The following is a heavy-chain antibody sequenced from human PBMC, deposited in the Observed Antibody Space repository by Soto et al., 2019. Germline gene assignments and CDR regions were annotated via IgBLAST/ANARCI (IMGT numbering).Heavy chain of an antibody. CDR3: ARSQGSSTSLEIYYYYYYGMDV. Sequence: QVPLVQSGAEVKKPGSSVKVSCKASGGTFGSYAISWVRQAPGQGLEWMGGIIPIPGTANYAQKFQGRVTIAADESTSTAYMELSSLRSEDTAVYYCARSQGSSTSLEIYYYYYYGMDVWGQETTVTVSS. D-gene: IGHD2-2*01. V-gene: IGHV1-69*01. CDR1: GGTFGSYA. CDR2: IIPIPGTA. J-gene: IGHJ6*02.